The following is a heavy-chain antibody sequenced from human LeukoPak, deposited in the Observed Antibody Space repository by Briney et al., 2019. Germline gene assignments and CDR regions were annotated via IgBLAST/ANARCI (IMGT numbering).Heavy chain of an antibody. Sequence: SETLSLTCAVYGGSFSGYYWSWIRQPPGKGLEWIGVINHSGSTNYNPSLKSRVTISVDTSKNQFSLKLSSVTAADTAVYYCARGDRRPHYSGFDYWGQGTLVTVSS. CDR1: GGSFSGYY. D-gene: IGHD2-15*01. J-gene: IGHJ4*02. CDR2: INHSGST. CDR3: ARGDRRPHYSGFDY. V-gene: IGHV4-34*01.